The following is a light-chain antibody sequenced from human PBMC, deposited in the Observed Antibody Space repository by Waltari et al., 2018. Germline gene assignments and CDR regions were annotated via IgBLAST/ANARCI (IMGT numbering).Light chain of an antibody. V-gene: IGKV1-5*03. CDR1: QRVNGW. J-gene: IGKJ1*01. CDR3: QQYHSYSLT. Sequence: DIQMTQSPSTLSASVGDRVTITCRASQRVNGWLAWYQQKPGKAPTILIYKASSLESGVPSRFGGSGSGTEFTLTIDSLQPDDFATYYCQQYHSYSLTFGQGTKVEIK. CDR2: KAS.